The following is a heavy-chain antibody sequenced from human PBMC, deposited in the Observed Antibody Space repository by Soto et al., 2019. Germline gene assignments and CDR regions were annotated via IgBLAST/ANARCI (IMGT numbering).Heavy chain of an antibody. CDR2: ISGSGGST. Sequence: GSLRLSWAASGFTFSSYAMIWVRQAPGKGLEWVSAISGSGGSTYYADSVKGRFTISRDNSKNTLYLQMNSLRAEDTAVYYCAKDITDYSAMDVWGQGTTVTVSS. CDR1: GFTFSSYA. CDR3: AKDITDYSAMDV. J-gene: IGHJ6*02. D-gene: IGHD1-20*01. V-gene: IGHV3-23*01.